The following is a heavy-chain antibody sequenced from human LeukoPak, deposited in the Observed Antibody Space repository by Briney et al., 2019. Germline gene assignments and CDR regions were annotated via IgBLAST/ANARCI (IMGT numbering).Heavy chain of an antibody. V-gene: IGHV3-23*01. D-gene: IGHD1-26*01. Sequence: PGGSRRLSCAASRFTFSNYAMSWVRQAPGKGLEWVSAISGSGDTTYYADSVKGRFTISRDNSRNTLYLQMNSLRAEDTAVSYCARDWRELHLPKYTDYWGQGTLGTVSS. CDR3: ARDWRELHLPKYTDY. CDR2: ISGSGDTT. CDR1: RFTFSNYA. J-gene: IGHJ4*02.